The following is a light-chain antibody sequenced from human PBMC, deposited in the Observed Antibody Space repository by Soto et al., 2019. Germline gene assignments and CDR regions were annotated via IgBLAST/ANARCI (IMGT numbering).Light chain of an antibody. CDR1: QSVSSTY. CDR3: QQYGGSPPYT. CDR2: GAS. Sequence: EIVLTQSTGTLSLSPGARATLSCRVRQSVSSTYLAWYQHKPGQAPRLLLYGASSRATGIPDRFSGSGSGKHFTLTISRLEPEDFALYYCQQYGGSPPYTFGQGTKLEIK. V-gene: IGKV3-20*01. J-gene: IGKJ2*01.